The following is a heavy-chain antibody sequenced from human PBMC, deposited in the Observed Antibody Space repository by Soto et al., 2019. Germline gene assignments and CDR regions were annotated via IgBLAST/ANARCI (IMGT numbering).Heavy chain of an antibody. V-gene: IGHV3-21*01. CDR1: GFIFSRSA. CDR2: ISSSSSYI. Sequence: GGSLRLSCAASGFIFSRSAMNWVRQAPGKGLEWVSSISSSSSYIYYADSVKGRFTISRDNAKNSLYLQMNSLRAEDTAVYYCARINSGWGRLSPYPFDYWGQGALVTVSS. J-gene: IGHJ4*02. CDR3: ARINSGWGRLSPYPFDY. D-gene: IGHD6-19*01.